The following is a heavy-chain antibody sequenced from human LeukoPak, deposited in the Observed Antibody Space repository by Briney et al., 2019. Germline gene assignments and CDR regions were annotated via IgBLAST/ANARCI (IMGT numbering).Heavy chain of an antibody. Sequence: PGRSLRLSCAASGFTFDDFAMHWVRQAPGKGLEWVSGISWNSAIIGYADSVKGRFTIARDNARNSLYLQMNSLRLEDTALCYCAKVRGSGWDPGYGIDVGGQGTTVSVSS. CDR3: AKVRGSGWDPGYGIDV. V-gene: IGHV3-9*01. D-gene: IGHD6-19*01. CDR1: GFTFDDFA. J-gene: IGHJ6*02. CDR2: ISWNSAII.